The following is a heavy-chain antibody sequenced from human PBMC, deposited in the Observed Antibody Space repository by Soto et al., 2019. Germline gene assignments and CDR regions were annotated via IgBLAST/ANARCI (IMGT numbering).Heavy chain of an antibody. J-gene: IGHJ5*02. V-gene: IGHV1-69*12. CDR2: IIPIFGTA. D-gene: IGHD6-13*01. CDR1: GGTFSSYA. CDR3: ARDLNGRSSWRGDWFDP. Sequence: QVQLVQSGAEVKKPGSSVKVSCKASGGTFSSYAISWVRQAPGQGLEWMGGIIPIFGTANYAQKFQGRVTITADESTSTAYMELSSLRSEDTAVYYCARDLNGRSSWRGDWFDPWGQGTLVTVSS.